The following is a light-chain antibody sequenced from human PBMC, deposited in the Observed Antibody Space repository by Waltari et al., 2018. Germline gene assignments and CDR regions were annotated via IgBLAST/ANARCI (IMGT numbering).Light chain of an antibody. J-gene: IGKJ1*01. V-gene: IGKV1-5*01. Sequence: DIQMTQSPSTLSASVGDRVTITCRASQSISSWLAWYQQKPGKAPKLLIYDASSLESGVPSRFRGSGSEPEFTLTISSLQPDDFATYYCQQYNSYPGTFGQGTKVEIK. CDR2: DAS. CDR3: QQYNSYPGT. CDR1: QSISSW.